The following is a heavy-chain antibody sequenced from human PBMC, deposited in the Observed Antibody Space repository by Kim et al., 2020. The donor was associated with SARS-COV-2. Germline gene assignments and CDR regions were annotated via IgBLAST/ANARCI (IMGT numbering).Heavy chain of an antibody. V-gene: IGHV4-34*01. J-gene: IGHJ1*01. D-gene: IGHD3-22*01. CDR2: INHSGST. Sequence: SETLSLTCAVYGGSFSGYYWSWIRQPPGKGLEWIGEINHSGSTNYNPSLKSRVTISVDTSKNQFSLKLSSVTAADTAVYYCARPAPPTREVGDSSGYPEYFQHWGQGTLVTVSS. CDR1: GGSFSGYY. CDR3: ARPAPPTREVGDSSGYPEYFQH.